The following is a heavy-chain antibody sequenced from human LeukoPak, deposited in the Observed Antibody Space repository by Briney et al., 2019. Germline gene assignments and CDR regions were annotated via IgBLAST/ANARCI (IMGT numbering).Heavy chain of an antibody. CDR2: ISGSGGST. J-gene: IGHJ4*02. V-gene: IGHV3-23*01. Sequence: GGSLRLSCAASGFTFSSYAMSWVRQAPGKGLEWVSAISGSGGSTYYADPVRGRFTISRDNSKNTLYLQMNSLRAEDTAVYYCAKVSYSVRYGGYGYFDYWGQGTLVTVSS. CDR3: AKVSYSVRYGGYGYFDY. CDR1: GFTFSSYA. D-gene: IGHD5-12*01.